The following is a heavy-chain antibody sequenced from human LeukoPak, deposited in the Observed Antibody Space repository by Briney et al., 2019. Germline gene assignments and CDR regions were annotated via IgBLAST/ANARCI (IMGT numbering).Heavy chain of an antibody. D-gene: IGHD5-24*01. CDR3: ARGALMATSRYYFDY. V-gene: IGHV4-61*02. Sequence: PSETLSLTCTVSGGSISSGTYYWSWIRQPAGKGLEWIGRIYTSGSTNYNPSLKSRVTISVDTSKNQFSLNLSSVTAADTAVYYCARGALMATSRYYFDYWGQGTLVTVSS. J-gene: IGHJ4*02. CDR1: GGSISSGTYY. CDR2: IYTSGST.